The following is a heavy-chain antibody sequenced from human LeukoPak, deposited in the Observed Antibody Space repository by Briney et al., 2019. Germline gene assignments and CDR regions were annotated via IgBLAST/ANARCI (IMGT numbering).Heavy chain of an antibody. D-gene: IGHD5-12*01. CDR2: ISAYNGNT. CDR3: AREYSGYDWGQFDY. Sequence: GASVKVSCKASGYTFTSYGISWVRQTPGQGLEWMGWISAYNGNTNYVQKLQGRVTMTTDTSTSTAYMERRSLRSDDAAVYYCAREYSGYDWGQFDYWGQGTLVTVSS. CDR1: GYTFTSYG. V-gene: IGHV1-18*01. J-gene: IGHJ4*02.